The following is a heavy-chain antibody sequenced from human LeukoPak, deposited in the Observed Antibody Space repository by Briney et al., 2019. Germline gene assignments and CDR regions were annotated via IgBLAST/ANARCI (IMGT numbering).Heavy chain of an antibody. CDR2: IYYSGST. CDR1: GGSISSYY. Sequence: PSETLSLTCTVSGGSISSYYWSWIRQPPGKGLEWIGGIYYSGSTYYNPSLKSRVTISVDTSKNQFSLKLSSVTAADTAVYYCASLNGSGYYFDYWGQGTLVIVSS. CDR3: ASLNGSGYYFDY. D-gene: IGHD3-3*01. J-gene: IGHJ4*02. V-gene: IGHV4-59*12.